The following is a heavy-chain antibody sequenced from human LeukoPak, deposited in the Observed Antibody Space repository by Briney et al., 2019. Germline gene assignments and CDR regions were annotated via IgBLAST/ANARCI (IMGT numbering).Heavy chain of an antibody. CDR2: INPNSGGT. D-gene: IGHD3-16*02. J-gene: IGHJ4*02. CDR3: ARELSLGY. Sequence: ASVKVSCKASGGTFSNYAISWVRQAPGQGLEWMGWINPNSGGTNYAQKFQGRVTMTRDTSISTAYMELSRLRSDDTAVYYCARELSLGYWGQGTLVTVSS. CDR1: GGTFSNYA. V-gene: IGHV1-2*02.